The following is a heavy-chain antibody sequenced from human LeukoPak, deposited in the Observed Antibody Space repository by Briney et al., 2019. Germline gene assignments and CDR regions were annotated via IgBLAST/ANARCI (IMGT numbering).Heavy chain of an antibody. CDR1: GYTFTAYY. CDR2: INPNSGGT. V-gene: IGHV1-2*02. D-gene: IGHD6-13*01. J-gene: IGHJ4*02. Sequence: ASVTVSCKASGYTFTAYYMHWVRQAPGQGLEWMGWINPNSGGTHYAQKFQGRVTMTRDASISTAYMELSSLRSDDTAVYYCAREYYSSTTKGVDYWGQGTLVTVSS. CDR3: AREYYSSTTKGVDY.